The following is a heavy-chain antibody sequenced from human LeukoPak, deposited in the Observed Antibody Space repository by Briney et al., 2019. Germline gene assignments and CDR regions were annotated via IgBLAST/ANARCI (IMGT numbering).Heavy chain of an antibody. D-gene: IGHD3-22*01. CDR1: GDSISSYY. CDR3: AREVFYFDSSGYNYFDY. J-gene: IGHJ4*02. CDR2: IYYSGST. V-gene: IGHV4-59*01. Sequence: SETLSLTCTVSGDSISSYYWSWIRQPPGKGLEWIGYIYYSGSTNYNPSLKSRVTISVDTSKNQFSLKLSSVTAADTAVYYCAREVFYFDSSGYNYFDYWGQGTLVTVSS.